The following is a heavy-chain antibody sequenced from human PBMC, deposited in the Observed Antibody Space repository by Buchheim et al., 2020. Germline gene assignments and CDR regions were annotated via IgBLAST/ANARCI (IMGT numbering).Heavy chain of an antibody. D-gene: IGHD4-23*01. J-gene: IGHJ4*02. CDR3: ARLDDYGGNPIDY. Sequence: EVQLVESGGGLVQPGGSLRLSCAASGFTFSSYSMNWVRQAPGKGLEWVSYISSSSSTIYYAASVKGRITITRDNAKNSLSLQMNSLRDEDTAVYYCARLDDYGGNPIDYWGQGTL. CDR2: ISSSSSTI. V-gene: IGHV3-48*02. CDR1: GFTFSSYS.